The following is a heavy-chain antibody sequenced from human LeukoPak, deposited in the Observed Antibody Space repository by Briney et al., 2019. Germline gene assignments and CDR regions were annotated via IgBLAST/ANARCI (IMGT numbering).Heavy chain of an antibody. CDR3: ARLEIQGFGESNAFDI. V-gene: IGHV4-30-4*01. D-gene: IGHD3-10*01. CDR2: IYYSGST. CDR1: GGSISSGDYY. J-gene: IGHJ3*02. Sequence: PSETLSLTCTVSGGSISSGDYYWSWIRQPPGKGLEWIGYIYYSGSTYYNPSLKSRVTISVDTSKNQFSLKLSSVTAADTAVYYCARLEIQGFGESNAFDIWGQGTMVTVSS.